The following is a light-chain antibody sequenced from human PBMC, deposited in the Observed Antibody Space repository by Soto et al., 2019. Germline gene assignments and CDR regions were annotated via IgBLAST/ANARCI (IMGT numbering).Light chain of an antibody. V-gene: IGKV3-20*01. Sequence: EIVLTQSPGTLSLSPGETATLSCRASQSVDRDLTSYQQKPGQAPRLLISRASSGATDIPDRFSGSGSGTDFTLTISTLEPDDSAVYYCQQHAVSMYTFGQGTKLEIK. CDR3: QQHAVSMYT. CDR2: RAS. J-gene: IGKJ2*01. CDR1: QSVDRD.